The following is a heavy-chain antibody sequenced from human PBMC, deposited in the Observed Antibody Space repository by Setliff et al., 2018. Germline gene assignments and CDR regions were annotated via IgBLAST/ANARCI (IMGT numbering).Heavy chain of an antibody. CDR1: GFTFSGYS. Sequence: PGRSLRLSCAASGFTFSGYSMNWVRQAPGKGLEWISYISSSSDTIYYADSVKGRFTISRDNAKKSLYLQMNSLRAGDTALYYCANEGRYCSGGSCYDGLDYWGQGALVTVSS. CDR3: ANEGRYCSGGSCYDGLDY. CDR2: ISSSSDTI. D-gene: IGHD2-15*01. J-gene: IGHJ4*02. V-gene: IGHV3-48*01.